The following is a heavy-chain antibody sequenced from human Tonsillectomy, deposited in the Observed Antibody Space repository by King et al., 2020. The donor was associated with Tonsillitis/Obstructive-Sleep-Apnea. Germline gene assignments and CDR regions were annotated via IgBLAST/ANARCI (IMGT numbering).Heavy chain of an antibody. CDR1: GGSISNNNYY. J-gene: IGHJ4*02. D-gene: IGHD3-22*01. V-gene: IGHV4-39*01. Sequence: LQLQESGPGLVKPSEALSLTCAVSGGSISNNNYYWGWIRQPPGKGLEWIGSIFYSGTTYYNPSLKSRLPISVEPSKNQFSLKLSSVTAADTAVYYCARRHYYDSSNFDFWGQGALVTVSS. CDR2: IFYSGTT. CDR3: ARRHYYDSSNFDF.